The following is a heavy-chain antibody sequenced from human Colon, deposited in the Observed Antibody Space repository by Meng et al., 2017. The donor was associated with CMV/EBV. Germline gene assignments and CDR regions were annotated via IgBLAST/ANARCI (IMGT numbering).Heavy chain of an antibody. V-gene: IGHV5-51*01. CDR3: ARQRPRSFSFDV. J-gene: IGHJ3*01. D-gene: IGHD6-6*01. CDR1: GYNFPTHW. Sequence: KVSCKGSGYNFPTHWIGWVRQTPGKGLEWVAIIYPDESDIRYSPSFRGHVAISADKSTSTAYLQWSSLRASDSAMYFCARQRPRSFSFDVWGLGTMVTVSS. CDR2: IYPDESDI.